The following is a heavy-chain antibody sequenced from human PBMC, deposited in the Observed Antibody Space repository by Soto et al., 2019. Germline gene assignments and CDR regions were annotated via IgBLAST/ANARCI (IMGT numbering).Heavy chain of an antibody. Sequence: SETLSLTCAVSGVSISSGGYSWSWIRQPPGKGLEWIGYIYHSGSTYYNPSLKSRVTISVDRSKNQFSLKLSSVTAADTAVYYCASRSGYYPGGFDYWGQGTLVTVSS. CDR1: GVSISSGGYS. V-gene: IGHV4-30-2*01. J-gene: IGHJ4*02. CDR3: ASRSGYYPGGFDY. CDR2: IYHSGST. D-gene: IGHD3-22*01.